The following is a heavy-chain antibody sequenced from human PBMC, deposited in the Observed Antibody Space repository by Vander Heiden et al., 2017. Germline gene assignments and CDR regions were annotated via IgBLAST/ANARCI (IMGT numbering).Heavy chain of an antibody. V-gene: IGHV3-74*01. CDR1: GFTFSRYW. CDR3: ARDVGGGSSY. Sequence: EVQLVESGGGLVQPGGSVRSSCAALGFTFSRYWMHWVRQVTGKGLMWVSRMNEDGNTTNYADSVKGRFTSSRDNAKNMLYLQMNSLRAEDTAVYYCARDVGGGSSYWGQGTLVTVSS. CDR2: MNEDGNTT. D-gene: IGHD2-15*01. J-gene: IGHJ4*02.